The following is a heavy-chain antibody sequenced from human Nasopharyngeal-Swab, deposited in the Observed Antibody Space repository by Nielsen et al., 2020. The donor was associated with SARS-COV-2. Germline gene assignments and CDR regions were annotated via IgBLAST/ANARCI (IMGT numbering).Heavy chain of an antibody. CDR3: ARDHDYGDYYFDY. V-gene: IGHV3-23*03. CDR2: IYSGGSST. J-gene: IGHJ4*02. D-gene: IGHD4-17*01. Sequence: VRQAPGKGLEWVSVIYSGGSSTYYADSVKGRFTISRDNSKNTLYLQMNSLRAEDTAVYYCARDHDYGDYYFDYWGQGTLVTVSS.